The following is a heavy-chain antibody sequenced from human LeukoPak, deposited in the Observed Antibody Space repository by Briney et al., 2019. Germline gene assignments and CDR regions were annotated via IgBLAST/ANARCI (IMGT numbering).Heavy chain of an antibody. V-gene: IGHV3-23*01. D-gene: IGHD2-2*02. CDR1: GGSISSTN. CDR2: ISGSGGST. CDR3: AKDDGYQLLYGGDY. J-gene: IGHJ4*02. Sequence: ASGTLSLTCAVSGGSISSTNWWSWVRQAPGKGLEWVSAISGSGGSTYYADSVKGWFTISRDNSKNTLYLQMNSLRAEDTAVYYCAKDDGYQLLYGGDYWGQGTLVTVSS.